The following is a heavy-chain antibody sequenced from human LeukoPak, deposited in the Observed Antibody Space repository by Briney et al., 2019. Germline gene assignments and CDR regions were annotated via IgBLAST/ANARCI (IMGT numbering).Heavy chain of an antibody. D-gene: IGHD6-13*01. CDR2: IYYSGST. Sequence: SETLSLTCTVSGGSISSYYWSWIRQPPGKGLEWIGYIYYSGSTNHNPSLKSRVTISVDTSKNQFPLKLSSVTAADTAVYYCARVGYSSSWYYFDYWGQGTLVTVSS. CDR3: ARVGYSSSWYYFDY. J-gene: IGHJ4*02. V-gene: IGHV4-59*01. CDR1: GGSISSYY.